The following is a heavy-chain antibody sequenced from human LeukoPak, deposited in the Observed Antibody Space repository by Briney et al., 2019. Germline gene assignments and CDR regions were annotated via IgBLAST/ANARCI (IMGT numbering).Heavy chain of an antibody. CDR1: GYIFTNFG. CDR2: ISAYNGNT. J-gene: IGHJ4*02. V-gene: IGHV1-18*01. D-gene: IGHD1-26*01. CDR3: ARDGNAVGAPFGWNFDY. Sequence: ASVKVSCKASGYIFTNFGINWVRQAPGQGLEWMGWISAYNGNTNYAQMLQGRVTMTTDTSTSTAYMELRSLRSDDTAVYYCARDGNAVGAPFGWNFDYWGQGTLVTVSP.